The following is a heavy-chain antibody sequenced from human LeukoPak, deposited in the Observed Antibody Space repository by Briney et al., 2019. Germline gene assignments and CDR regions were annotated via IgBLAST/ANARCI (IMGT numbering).Heavy chain of an antibody. V-gene: IGHV3-23*01. CDR2: ITGSGSGT. J-gene: IGHJ6*03. D-gene: IGHD3-3*01. CDR3: ARERFLEWLLFSYYYMDV. Sequence: GGSLRLSCAASGFTFSSYAMSWVRQAPGKGLEWVSGITGSGSGTYYADSVKGQFTISRHNAKNSLYLQMNSLRAEDTAVYYCARERFLEWLLFSYYYMDVWGKGTTVTVSS. CDR1: GFTFSSYA.